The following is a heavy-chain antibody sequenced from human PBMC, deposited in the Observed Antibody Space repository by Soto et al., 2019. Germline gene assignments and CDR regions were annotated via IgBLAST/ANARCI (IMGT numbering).Heavy chain of an antibody. V-gene: IGHV1-3*01. J-gene: IGHJ4*02. CDR2: INAGNGST. Sequence: QVQLVQSGAEVKKPGASVKVSCKASGYTFTSYAMHWVRQAPGQRLEWMGWINAGNGSTKYSQKFQGRVTIIRDTSASTAYMELSSLRSEDTAVYYCARGASPLIDYWGQGTLVTVSS. D-gene: IGHD1-26*01. CDR1: GYTFTSYA. CDR3: ARGASPLIDY.